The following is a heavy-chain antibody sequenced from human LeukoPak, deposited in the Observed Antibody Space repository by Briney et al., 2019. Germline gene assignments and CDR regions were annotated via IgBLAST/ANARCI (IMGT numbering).Heavy chain of an antibody. V-gene: IGHV4-59*01. J-gene: IGHJ5*02. CDR3: ARDRSSSWYGWFDP. Sequence: SETLSLTCAVYGGSFSSYYWSWIRQPPGKGLEWIGYIYYSGSTNYNPSLKSRVTISVDTSKNQFSLKLSSVTAADTAVYYCARDRSSSWYGWFDPWGQGTLVTVSS. CDR2: IYYSGST. CDR1: GGSFSSYY. D-gene: IGHD6-13*01.